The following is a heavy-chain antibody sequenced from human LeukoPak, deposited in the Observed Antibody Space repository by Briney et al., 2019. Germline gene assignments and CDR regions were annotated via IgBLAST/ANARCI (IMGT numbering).Heavy chain of an antibody. D-gene: IGHD1-26*01. CDR2: ISWNSGSI. CDR3: AKDKWELPQYYFDY. V-gene: IGHV3-9*01. CDR1: GFTFDDYA. J-gene: IGHJ4*02. Sequence: GGSLRLSCAASGFTFDDYAMHWVRQAPGKGLEWVSGISWNSGSIGYADSVKGRFTISRDNAKNSLYLQMNSPRAEDTALYYCAKDKWELPQYYFDYWGQGTLVTVSS.